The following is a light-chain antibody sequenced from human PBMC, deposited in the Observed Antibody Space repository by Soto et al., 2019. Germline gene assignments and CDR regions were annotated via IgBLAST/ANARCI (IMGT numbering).Light chain of an antibody. Sequence: QSALTQPASVSGSPAQSITMSCTGTSNTIGGYNVVSWYQQHPGTAPKVIIYEGIKRPSGVSNRFSGSISGSTASLTISGLQAEDEADYYCCSYVGATTYVFGTGTKVTVL. CDR1: SNTIGGYNV. CDR3: CSYVGATTYV. CDR2: EGI. J-gene: IGLJ1*01. V-gene: IGLV2-23*01.